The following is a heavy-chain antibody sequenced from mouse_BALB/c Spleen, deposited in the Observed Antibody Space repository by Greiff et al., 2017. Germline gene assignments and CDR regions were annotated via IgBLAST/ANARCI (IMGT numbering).Heavy chain of an antibody. V-gene: IGHV4-1*02. CDR3: ARGAYGYRFAY. Sequence: EVKLVESGGGLVQPGGSLKLSCAASGFAFSRYWMSWVRQAPGKGLEWIGEINPDSSTINYTPSLKDKFIISRDNAKNTLYLQMSKVRSEDTALYYCARGAYGYRFAYWGQGTLVTVSA. CDR1: GFAFSRYW. J-gene: IGHJ3*01. D-gene: IGHD1-2*01. CDR2: INPDSSTI.